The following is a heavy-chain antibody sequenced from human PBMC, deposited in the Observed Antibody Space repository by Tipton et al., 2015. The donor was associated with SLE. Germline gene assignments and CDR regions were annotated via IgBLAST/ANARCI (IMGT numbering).Heavy chain of an antibody. D-gene: IGHD1-26*01. CDR2: IYYSGST. Sequence: TLSLTCTVSGGSISSSSYYWGWIRQPPGKGLEWIGSIYYSGSTYYNPSLKSRVTISVDTSKNQFSLKLSSVTAADTAVYYCAASGGRYLHYFDYWGQGTLVTVSS. CDR3: AASGGRYLHYFDY. V-gene: IGHV4-39*07. J-gene: IGHJ4*02. CDR1: GGSISSSSYY.